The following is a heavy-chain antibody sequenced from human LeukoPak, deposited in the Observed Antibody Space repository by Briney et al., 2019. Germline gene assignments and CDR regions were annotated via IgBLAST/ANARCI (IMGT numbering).Heavy chain of an antibody. CDR2: IYTTGKT. CDR3: AKVSPTGRAFDC. D-gene: IGHD1-1*01. Sequence: GGSLRLSCAASGFTFSSYSMNWVRQAPGKGLEWVSVIYTTGKTYYADSVKGRFSISRDNSKNTVYLQMNSLRAEDTAVYYCAKVSPTGRAFDCWGQGTLVTVSS. CDR1: GFTFSSYS. V-gene: IGHV3-53*01. J-gene: IGHJ4*02.